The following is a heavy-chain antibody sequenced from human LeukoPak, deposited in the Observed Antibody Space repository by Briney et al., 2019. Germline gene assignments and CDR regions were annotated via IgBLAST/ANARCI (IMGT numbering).Heavy chain of an antibody. CDR1: GGTFSSYA. Sequence: VASVKVSCKASGGTFSSYAISWVRQAPGQGLEWMGGIIPIFGTANYAQKFQGRVTITADESTSTAYMELRSLRSDDTAVYHCARVGQYCTGDSCLDYWGQGTLVTVSS. V-gene: IGHV1-69*01. D-gene: IGHD2-15*01. J-gene: IGHJ4*02. CDR2: IIPIFGTA. CDR3: ARVGQYCTGDSCLDY.